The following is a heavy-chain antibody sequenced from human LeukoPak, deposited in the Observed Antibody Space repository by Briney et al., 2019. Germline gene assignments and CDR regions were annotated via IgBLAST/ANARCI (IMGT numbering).Heavy chain of an antibody. CDR3: AKRGVVIRVILVGFHKEAYYFES. Sequence: VGSLRLSCAVSGITLNNYGMTWVRQAPGKGLEWVAGISDSGGSTKYADSVKGRFTISRDNPKNTLYLQMNSLRAEDTAVYFCAKRGVVIRVILVGFHKEAYYFESWGQGALVTVSS. CDR1: GITLNNYG. CDR2: ISDSGGST. D-gene: IGHD3/OR15-3a*01. J-gene: IGHJ4*02. V-gene: IGHV3-23*01.